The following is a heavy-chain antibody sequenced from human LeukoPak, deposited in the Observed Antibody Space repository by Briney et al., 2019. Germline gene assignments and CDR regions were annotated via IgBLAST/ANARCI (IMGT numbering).Heavy chain of an antibody. Sequence: GESLKISCKGSGYSFTSYWIGWVRQMPGKGLEWMGITYPGDSDTRYSPSFQGQVTISADKSISTAYLQWSSLKASDTAMYYCARRYCSGGSCYSRWFDPWGQGTLVTVSS. V-gene: IGHV5-51*01. CDR3: ARRYCSGGSCYSRWFDP. CDR1: GYSFTSYW. D-gene: IGHD2-15*01. CDR2: TYPGDSDT. J-gene: IGHJ5*02.